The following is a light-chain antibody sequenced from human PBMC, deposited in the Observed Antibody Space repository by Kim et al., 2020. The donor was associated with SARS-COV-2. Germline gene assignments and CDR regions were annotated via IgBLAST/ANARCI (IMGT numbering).Light chain of an antibody. CDR1: RSKIGDEF. Sequence: GQGLSISCSGSRSKIGDEFVYWYHQLPGTAPKLLIYADYERPSGVPDRFSASKSGTSASLAISGLRPEDEGDYYCASWDDNLRAWLFGGGTKVTVL. V-gene: IGLV1-47*01. J-gene: IGLJ3*02. CDR3: ASWDDNLRAWL. CDR2: ADY.